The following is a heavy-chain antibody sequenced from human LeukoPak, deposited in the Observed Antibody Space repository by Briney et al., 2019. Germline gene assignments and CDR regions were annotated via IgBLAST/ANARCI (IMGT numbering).Heavy chain of an antibody. J-gene: IGHJ5*02. V-gene: IGHV1-2*06. CDR3: AREEDYYDSSGSQNWFDP. D-gene: IGHD3-22*01. Sequence: ASVKVSCKASGYTFTGNYMHWVRQAPGQGLEWMGRINPNSGGTNYALKFQGRVTMTRDTSISTAYMELSRLRSDDTAVYYCAREEDYYDSSGSQNWFDPWGQGTLVTVSS. CDR1: GYTFTGNY. CDR2: INPNSGGT.